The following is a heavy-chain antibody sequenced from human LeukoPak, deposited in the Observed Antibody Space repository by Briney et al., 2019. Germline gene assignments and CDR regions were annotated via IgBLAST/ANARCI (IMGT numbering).Heavy chain of an antibody. CDR1: GFTFDDYA. D-gene: IGHD3-10*01. J-gene: IGHJ5*02. Sequence: GRSLRLSCAASGFTFDDYAMHWVRHAPGKGLEWVSGISWNSGSIGYADSVKGRSTISRDNAKNSLYLQMNSLRAEDTALYYCAKDGSGSFDYNWFDPWGQGTLVTVSS. V-gene: IGHV3-9*01. CDR3: AKDGSGSFDYNWFDP. CDR2: ISWNSGSI.